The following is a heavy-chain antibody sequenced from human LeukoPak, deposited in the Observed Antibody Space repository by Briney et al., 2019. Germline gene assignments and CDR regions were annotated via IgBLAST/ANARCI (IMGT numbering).Heavy chain of an antibody. Sequence: ASVKVSCKASGGTFSSYAISWVRQAPGQGLEWMGRIIPILGIANYAQKFQGRVTITADKSTSTAYMELSSLRSEDTAVYYCAKDVYSSYGHFQYWGQGTLVTVSS. V-gene: IGHV1-69*04. CDR3: AKDVYSSYGHFQY. CDR1: GGTFSSYA. J-gene: IGHJ1*01. D-gene: IGHD4-11*01. CDR2: IIPILGIA.